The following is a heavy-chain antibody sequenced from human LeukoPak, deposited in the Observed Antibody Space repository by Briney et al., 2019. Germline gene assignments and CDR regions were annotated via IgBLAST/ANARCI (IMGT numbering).Heavy chain of an antibody. CDR1: GFTVSSAY. CDR3: ARRFLEFEGTSEIDY. Sequence: QPGGSLRLSCAASGFTVSSAYVSWVRQAPGKGLEWVSAISGNGGSTYYADSVKGRFTISRDNSKNTLYLQINSLRVDDTAVYYCARRFLEFEGTSEIDYWGQGTLVTVSS. D-gene: IGHD3-3*01. J-gene: IGHJ4*02. CDR2: ISGNGGST. V-gene: IGHV3-23*01.